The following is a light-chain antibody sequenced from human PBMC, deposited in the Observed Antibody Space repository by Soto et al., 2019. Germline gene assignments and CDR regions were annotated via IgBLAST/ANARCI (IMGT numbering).Light chain of an antibody. CDR1: QSISTW. Sequence: DIQMTQSPSTLSASVGDRVTITCRASQSISTWLAWYQQKPGKAPKLLIYKASSLESGVPSRFSGSESGTEFTLTISSLQPDDFATYYCQQYNSYWTFGQGTKVDMK. J-gene: IGKJ1*01. CDR3: QQYNSYWT. CDR2: KAS. V-gene: IGKV1-5*03.